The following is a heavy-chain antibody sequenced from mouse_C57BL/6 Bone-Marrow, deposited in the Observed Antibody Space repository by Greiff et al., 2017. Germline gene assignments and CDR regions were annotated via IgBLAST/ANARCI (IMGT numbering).Heavy chain of an antibody. CDR1: GYTFTSYW. CDR2: IYPTSGRT. V-gene: IGHV1-55*01. Sequence: QVQLKQPGAELVKPGASVKMSCKASGYTFTSYWITWVKQRPGPGLEWIGDIYPTSGRTNYNEKFKSKAILTVDTSSNTAYMQLSSLTSEDSAVFYCARSGPLGRSFDYWGQGTTLTVSS. CDR3: ARSGPLGRSFDY. J-gene: IGHJ2*01. D-gene: IGHD4-1*01.